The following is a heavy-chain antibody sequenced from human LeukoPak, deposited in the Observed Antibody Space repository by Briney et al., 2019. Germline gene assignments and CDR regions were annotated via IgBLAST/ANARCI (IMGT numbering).Heavy chain of an antibody. CDR2: ISSGGGTI. D-gene: IGHD3-3*01. V-gene: IGHV3-48*03. CDR1: GFTFSSYE. CDR3: ARWGYDFSS. Sequence: GGSLRLSCAASGFTFSSYEMNWVRQAPGKGLEWISYISSGGGTIYDADSVKGRFTISRDNAKNSLYLQMNSLSAEDTAVYYCARWGYDFSSWGQGTLVTVSS. J-gene: IGHJ5*02.